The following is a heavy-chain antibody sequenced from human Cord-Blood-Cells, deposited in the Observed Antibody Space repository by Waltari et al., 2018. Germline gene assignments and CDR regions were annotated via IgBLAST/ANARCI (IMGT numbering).Heavy chain of an antibody. V-gene: IGHV3-43*01. CDR1: GFTFDEYT. CDR2: LSWDGGST. D-gene: IGHD3-22*01. Sequence: VESGGVVVQPGGSLRLSCAASGFTFDEYTMHWVRQAPGKGLEWVSLLSWDGGSTSYADSVKGRFTISRDNSKNSLYLQMNSLRTEDTALYYCAKAAPYYYDSSGYYGRLPDCWGQGTLVTVSS. CDR3: AKAAPYYYDSSGYYGRLPDC. J-gene: IGHJ4*02.